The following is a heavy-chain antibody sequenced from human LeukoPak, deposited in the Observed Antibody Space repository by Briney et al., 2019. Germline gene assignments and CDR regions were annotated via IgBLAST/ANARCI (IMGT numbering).Heavy chain of an antibody. CDR2: IGGSGATT. Sequence: GGSLRLSCADSGFTFRSYAMSWVRQAPGKGLEWVSAIGGSGATTYYVDSVKGRFTISRDNSKNTLYLQINSLIAEDTAVYYCASSRWLRHFDYWGQGTLVTVSS. D-gene: IGHD5-12*01. J-gene: IGHJ4*02. CDR3: ASSRWLRHFDY. CDR1: GFTFRSYA. V-gene: IGHV3-23*01.